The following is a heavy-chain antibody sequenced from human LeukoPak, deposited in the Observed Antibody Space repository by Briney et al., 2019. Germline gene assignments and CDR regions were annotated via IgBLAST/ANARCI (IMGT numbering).Heavy chain of an antibody. CDR1: GGSFSGYY. D-gene: IGHD6-13*01. V-gene: IGHV4-34*01. CDR2: INHSGST. J-gene: IGHJ5*02. Sequence: PSETLSLTCAVYGGSFSGYYWSWIRQPPGKGLEWIGEINHSGSTNYNPSLKSRVTISVDTSKNQFSLKLSSVTAADTAVYYCASSSPPIDNWFDPWGQGTLVTVSS. CDR3: ASSSPPIDNWFDP.